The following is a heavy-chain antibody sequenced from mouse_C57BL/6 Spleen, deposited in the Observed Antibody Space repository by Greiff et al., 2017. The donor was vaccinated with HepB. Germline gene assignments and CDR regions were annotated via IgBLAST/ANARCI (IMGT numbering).Heavy chain of an antibody. CDR2: ISSGSSTI. D-gene: IGHD2-12*01. V-gene: IGHV5-17*01. CDR1: GFTFSDYG. Sequence: VQLKESGGGLVKPGGSLKLSCAASGFTFSDYGMHWVRQAPEKGLEWVAYISSGSSTIYYADTVKGRFTISRDNAKNTLFLQMTSLRSEDTAMYYCARYDWGAMDYWGQGTSVTVSS. CDR3: ARYDWGAMDY. J-gene: IGHJ4*01.